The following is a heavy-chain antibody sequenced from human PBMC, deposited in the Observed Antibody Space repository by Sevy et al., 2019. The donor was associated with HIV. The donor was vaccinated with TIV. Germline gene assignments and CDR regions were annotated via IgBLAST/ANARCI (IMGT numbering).Heavy chain of an antibody. J-gene: IGHJ6*02. CDR2: ISSRGTTI. Sequence: GSLRLSCAASGFSFTSNEINWVRQAPGKGLEWVSYISSRGTTIYYADSVKGRFTISRDNAKNSLFLQMNSLRADDTAVYYCARTGIGISGLTGAMDVWGQGTTVTVSS. D-gene: IGHD2-15*01. V-gene: IGHV3-48*03. CDR3: ARTGIGISGLTGAMDV. CDR1: GFSFTSNE.